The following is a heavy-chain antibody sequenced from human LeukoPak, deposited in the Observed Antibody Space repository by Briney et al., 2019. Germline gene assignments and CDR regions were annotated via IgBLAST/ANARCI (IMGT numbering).Heavy chain of an antibody. J-gene: IGHJ4*02. CDR2: INHSGST. CDR1: GGSFSGYY. CDR3: ARVSYDFWSGSTTYYFDY. Sequence: SETLSLTCAVYGGSFSGYYWSWIRQPPGKGLEWIEEINHSGSTNYNPSLKSRVTISVDRSKNQFSLKLSSVTAADTAVYYCARVSYDFWSGSTTYYFDYWGQGTLVTVSS. D-gene: IGHD3-3*01. V-gene: IGHV4-34*01.